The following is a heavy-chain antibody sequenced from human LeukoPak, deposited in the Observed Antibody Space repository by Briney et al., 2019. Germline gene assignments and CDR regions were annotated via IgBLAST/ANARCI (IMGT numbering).Heavy chain of an antibody. D-gene: IGHD6-13*01. CDR1: GGSISSSSYY. CDR2: IYYSGST. Sequence: RSSETLSLTCTVSGGSISSSSYYWGWIRQPPGKGLEWIGSIYYSGSTYYNPSLKSRVTISVDTSKNQFSLKLSSVTAADTAVYYCGATAGMDWFDPWGQGTLVTVSS. J-gene: IGHJ5*02. CDR3: GATAGMDWFDP. V-gene: IGHV4-39*07.